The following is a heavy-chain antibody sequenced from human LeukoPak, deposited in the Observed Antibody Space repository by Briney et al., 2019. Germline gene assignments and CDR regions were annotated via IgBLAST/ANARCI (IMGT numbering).Heavy chain of an antibody. D-gene: IGHD1-7*01. CDR3: ARPGITGTMGYGVFDI. CDR2: IDSSSSYI. V-gene: IGHV3-21*01. CDR1: GFTFSSYS. J-gene: IGHJ3*02. Sequence: PGGSLRLSCAASGFTFSSYSINWVRQAPGQGLEWVSSIDSSSSYIYYADSVKGRFTISRDNAKNSLFLQMNSLRGEDTAVYYCARPGITGTMGYGVFDIWGQGTRVTVSS.